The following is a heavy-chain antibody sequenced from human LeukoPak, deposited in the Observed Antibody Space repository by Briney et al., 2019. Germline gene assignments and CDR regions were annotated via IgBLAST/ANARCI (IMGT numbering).Heavy chain of an antibody. J-gene: IGHJ4*02. CDR1: GYSFSTHW. V-gene: IGHV5-51*01. CDR3: ARLDGSGSYYGLYFDY. Sequence: GESLKISCKGSGYSFSTHWIGWVRQMPGKGLEWLGIIYPGDSDTRYSPSFQGQVTISADKSISTAYLQWSSLKASDTAMYYCARLDGSGSYYGLYFDYWGQGTLVTVSS. CDR2: IYPGDSDT. D-gene: IGHD3-10*01.